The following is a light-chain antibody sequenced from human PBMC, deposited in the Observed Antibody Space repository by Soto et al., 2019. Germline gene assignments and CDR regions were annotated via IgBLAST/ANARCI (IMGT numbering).Light chain of an antibody. CDR3: QQYGNSPLT. J-gene: IGKJ4*01. CDR1: QSVSSSY. Sequence: EIVLTQSPCTLSLSPGERATLSCRASQSVSSSYLAWYQQKPGQAPRLLIYDASSRATGIPDRFSGSASETDFTLTISRLEPEDFAVYYCQQYGNSPLTFGGGTKVDIK. V-gene: IGKV3-20*01. CDR2: DAS.